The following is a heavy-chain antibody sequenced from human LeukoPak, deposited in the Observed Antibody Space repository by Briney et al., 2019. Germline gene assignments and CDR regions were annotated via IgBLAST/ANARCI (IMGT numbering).Heavy chain of an antibody. CDR1: GFTVSNNY. D-gene: IGHD3-9*01. Sequence: GGSLRLSCAASGFTVSNNYMSWVRQAPGKGLEWVSIIYDVGNAYYADSVKGRFTFSRDSSRNTLSLQMNSLRAEDTAVYYCVSHSDTLTSYSFGYWGQGTLVTVSS. CDR3: VSHSDTLTSYSFGY. J-gene: IGHJ4*02. CDR2: IYDVGNA. V-gene: IGHV3-53*01.